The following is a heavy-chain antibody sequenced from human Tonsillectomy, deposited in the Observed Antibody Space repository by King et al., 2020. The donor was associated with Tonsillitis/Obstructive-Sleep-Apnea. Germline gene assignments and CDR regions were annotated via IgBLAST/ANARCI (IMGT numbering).Heavy chain of an antibody. D-gene: IGHD1-26*01. V-gene: IGHV3-13*04. CDR2: IGTAGDT. J-gene: IGHJ6*03. CDR1: GFTFRNYD. Sequence: VQLVEAGGGLVQPGGSLRLSCAASGFTFRNYDMHWVRQAPGEGLEWVSTIGTAGDTYYPASVKGRFTVSRENAKNSLYLKMNSLRDGDTAGYDCARAGVGATASYYYYLDVWGKGTLVTVSS. CDR3: ARAGVGATASYYYYLDV.